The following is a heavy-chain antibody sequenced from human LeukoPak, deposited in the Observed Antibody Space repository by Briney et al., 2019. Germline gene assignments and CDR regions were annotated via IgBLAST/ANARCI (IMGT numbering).Heavy chain of an antibody. CDR2: IKQDGSEK. Sequence: GGSLNLSWAAPGVTFSSYWMNWVRQAPGKGLEWVAIIKQDGSEKYYVDFVKGRFSISRDNAKNSLYLQMNSLGADDTAVYYCAGGTGMDVWGQGTPVTVSS. V-gene: IGHV3-7*05. CDR3: AGGTGMDV. J-gene: IGHJ6*02. CDR1: GVTFSSYW. D-gene: IGHD1-1*01.